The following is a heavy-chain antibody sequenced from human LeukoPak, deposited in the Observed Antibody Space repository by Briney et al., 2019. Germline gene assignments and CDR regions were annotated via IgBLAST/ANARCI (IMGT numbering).Heavy chain of an antibody. D-gene: IGHD2-2*01. CDR3: ARGRGCSSMSCYPNY. Sequence: GGSLRLSCAASGFTFSDYYMAWIRQAPGKGLEWVSYISGSNSRTNFADSVKGRFTISRDNAKNSLYLQMNNLRAEDTAVYYCARGRGCSSMSCYPNYWGQGTLVTVSS. CDR1: GFTFSDYY. V-gene: IGHV3-11*06. CDR2: ISGSNSRT. J-gene: IGHJ4*02.